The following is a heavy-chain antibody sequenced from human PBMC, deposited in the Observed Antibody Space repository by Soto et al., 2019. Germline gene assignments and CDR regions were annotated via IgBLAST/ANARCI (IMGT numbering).Heavy chain of an antibody. CDR2: ISYDGSNK. CDR3: ARADYYGSGSYAFDI. D-gene: IGHD3-10*01. Sequence: GGSLRLSCAASGFTFSSYAMHWVRQAPGKGLEWVAVISYDGSNKYYADSVKGRFTISRDNSKNTLYLQMNSLRAEDTAVYYCARADYYGSGSYAFDIWGQGTMVTV. V-gene: IGHV3-30-3*01. J-gene: IGHJ3*02. CDR1: GFTFSSYA.